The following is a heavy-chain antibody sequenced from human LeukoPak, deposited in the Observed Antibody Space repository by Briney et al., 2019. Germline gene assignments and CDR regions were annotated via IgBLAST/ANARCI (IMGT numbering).Heavy chain of an antibody. J-gene: IGHJ4*02. D-gene: IGHD3-22*01. V-gene: IGHV3-74*01. CDR2: ISSDGRTT. Sequence: GGSLRLSCAASGFTFSRYWMHWVRQAPGKGLVWVSRISSDGRTTTYADSVKGRFTISRDNSRYTLYLQMNSLRAEDAAVYCCAKDRLNYYESNGHYYRLNGDYWGQGTLVTVSS. CDR3: AKDRLNYYESNGHYYRLNGDY. CDR1: GFTFSRYW.